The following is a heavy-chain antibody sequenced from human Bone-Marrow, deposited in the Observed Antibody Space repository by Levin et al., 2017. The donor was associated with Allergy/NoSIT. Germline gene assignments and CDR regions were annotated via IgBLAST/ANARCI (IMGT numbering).Heavy chain of an antibody. CDR3: AKMMTTVTTYYFDY. V-gene: IGHV3-23*01. D-gene: IGHD4-17*01. CDR1: GFTFSSYA. CDR2: ISGSGGST. Sequence: GASVKVSCAASGFTFSSYAMSWVRQAPGKGLEWVSAISGSGGSTYYADSVKGRFTISRDNSKNTLYLQMNSLRAEDTAVYYCAKMMTTVTTYYFDYWGQGTLVTVSS. J-gene: IGHJ4*02.